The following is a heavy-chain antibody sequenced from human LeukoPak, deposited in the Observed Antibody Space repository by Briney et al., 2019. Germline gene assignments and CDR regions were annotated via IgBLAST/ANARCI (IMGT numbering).Heavy chain of an antibody. J-gene: IGHJ4*02. D-gene: IGHD3-22*01. Sequence: SSETLSLTCAVSGGSISSGGYSWSWIRQPPGKGLEWIGYIYHSGSTYYNPSLKSRVTISVDRSKNQFSLKLSSVTAADTAVYYCAGSDYYDSSGYYHPIDYWGQGTLVTVSS. CDR3: AGSDYYDSSGYYHPIDY. CDR1: GGSISSGGYS. V-gene: IGHV4-30-2*01. CDR2: IYHSGST.